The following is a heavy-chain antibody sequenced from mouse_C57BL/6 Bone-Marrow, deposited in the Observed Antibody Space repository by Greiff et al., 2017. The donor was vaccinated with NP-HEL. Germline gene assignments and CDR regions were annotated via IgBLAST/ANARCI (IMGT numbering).Heavy chain of an antibody. Sequence: VQLQQSGPELVKPGASVKISCKASGYAFSSSWMNWVKQRPGKGLEWIGRIYPGDGDTNYNGKFKGKATLTADKSSSTAYMQLSSLTSEDSAVYFCARRRNYYGDPYYLDYWGQGTTLTVSS. CDR1: GYAFSSSW. J-gene: IGHJ2*01. CDR2: IYPGDGDT. D-gene: IGHD1-2*01. CDR3: ARRRNYYGDPYYLDY. V-gene: IGHV1-82*01.